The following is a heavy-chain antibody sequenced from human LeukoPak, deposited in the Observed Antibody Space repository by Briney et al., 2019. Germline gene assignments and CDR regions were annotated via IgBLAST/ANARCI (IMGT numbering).Heavy chain of an antibody. CDR1: GFTFSSYS. V-gene: IGHV3-48*01. CDR2: ISSSGSTI. D-gene: IGHD1-1*01. J-gene: IGHJ4*02. CDR3: ARDPRTVRI. Sequence: GGSLRLSCAASGFTFSSYSMNWVRQAPGKELEWVSYISSSGSTIYYADSVKGRFTISRDNAKNSLYLQMNSLRVEDTAVYYCARDPRTVRIWGQGTLVTVSS.